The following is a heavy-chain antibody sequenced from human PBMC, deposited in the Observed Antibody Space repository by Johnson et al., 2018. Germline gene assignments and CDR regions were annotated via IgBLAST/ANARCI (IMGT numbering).Heavy chain of an antibody. CDR3: TGTFYFDANGSGDFEY. J-gene: IGHJ4*02. D-gene: IGHD3-10*01. CDR2: IYHSGST. V-gene: IGHV4-30-2*01. CDR1: GASISSGGYS. Sequence: QVQLQESGSRLVKPSQTXSLTCAVSGASISSGGYSWSWIRQPPGMGLEWIGPIYHSGSTYYHPSLKSRVTMSLDRSKNQFSLKLSSVTAADTAGYYCTGTFYFDANGSGDFEYWGQGTLVTVSS.